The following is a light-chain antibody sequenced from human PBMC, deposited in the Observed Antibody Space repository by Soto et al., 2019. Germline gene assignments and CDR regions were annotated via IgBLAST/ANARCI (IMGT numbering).Light chain of an antibody. CDR3: QHYSSYSEA. V-gene: IGKV1-5*03. CDR1: QTISSW. CDR2: KAS. Sequence: DIQMTQSPSTLSGSVGDRVTITCRASQTISSWLAWYQQKPGKAPKLLIYKASTLKSGVPSRFSGSGSGTEFTLTISSLQPDDFATYYCQHYSSYSEACGQGTKVEL. J-gene: IGKJ1*01.